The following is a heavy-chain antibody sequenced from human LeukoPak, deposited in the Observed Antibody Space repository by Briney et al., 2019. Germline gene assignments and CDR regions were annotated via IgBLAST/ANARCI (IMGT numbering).Heavy chain of an antibody. Sequence: PSETLSLTCAVSGGSFSGYYWSWIRQPPGKGLEWIGEINHSGSTNYNPSLKSRVTMSVDTSKNQFSLKLSSGTGADTAVDYCAGYRFPIPFHYWGEGTLLTVPS. CDR1: GGSFSGYY. CDR3: AGYRFPIPFHY. J-gene: IGHJ4*02. V-gene: IGHV4-34*01. D-gene: IGHD3-16*02. CDR2: INHSGST.